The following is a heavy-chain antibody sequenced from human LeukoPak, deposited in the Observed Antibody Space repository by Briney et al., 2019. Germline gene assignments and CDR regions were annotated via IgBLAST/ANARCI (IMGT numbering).Heavy chain of an antibody. D-gene: IGHD7-27*01. CDR3: AIDPNWGTHS. V-gene: IGHV3-30-3*01. CDR2: ISYDGSNK. J-gene: IGHJ4*02. Sequence: GGSLRLSCAASGFTFNTYAIHWVRQAPGKGLEWVAVISYDGSNKYYADSVKGRFTISRDNSKNALYLQMNSLRVEDTAVYYCAIDPNWGTHSWGQGVLVTVSS. CDR1: GFTFNTYA.